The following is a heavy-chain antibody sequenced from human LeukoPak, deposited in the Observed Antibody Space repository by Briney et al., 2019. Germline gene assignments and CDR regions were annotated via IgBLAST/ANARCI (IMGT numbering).Heavy chain of an antibody. CDR1: GFTFSSYG. V-gene: IGHV3-30*02. Sequence: GGSLRLSCAASGFTFSSYGMHWVRQAPGKGLEWVAFIRYDGSNKYYADSVKGRFTISRDNSKNTLYLQMNSPRAEDTAVYYCAKDGGSSWYGDTYYFDYWGQGTLVTVSS. D-gene: IGHD6-13*01. CDR2: IRYDGSNK. J-gene: IGHJ4*02. CDR3: AKDGGSSWYGDTYYFDY.